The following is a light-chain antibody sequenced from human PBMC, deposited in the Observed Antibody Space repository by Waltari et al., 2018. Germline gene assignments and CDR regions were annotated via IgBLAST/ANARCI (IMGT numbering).Light chain of an antibody. Sequence: SYELTQPPSVSVYPGQTASITCSGDQSGDKYACWYQQKPGQSPLLVIYQDSKRPSGIPERFSGSNSGNTATLTISGTQAMDEADYYCQAWDSSTAVFGGGTKLTVL. V-gene: IGLV3-1*01. J-gene: IGLJ2*01. CDR1: QSGDKY. CDR2: QDS. CDR3: QAWDSSTAV.